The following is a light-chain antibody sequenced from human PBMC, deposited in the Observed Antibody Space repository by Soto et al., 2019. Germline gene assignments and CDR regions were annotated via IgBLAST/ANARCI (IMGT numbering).Light chain of an antibody. CDR3: CSSAGRSTYV. CDR1: SSDIGVYNY. J-gene: IGLJ1*01. CDR2: EVS. Sequence: QSALTQPPSASGSPGQSVTISCTGTSSDIGVYNYVSWYQQHPGKAPKLMLYEVSKRPSGVPDRFSGSKSGNTASLTISGLQAEDEAAYYCCSSAGRSTYVFGSGTKVTV. V-gene: IGLV2-8*01.